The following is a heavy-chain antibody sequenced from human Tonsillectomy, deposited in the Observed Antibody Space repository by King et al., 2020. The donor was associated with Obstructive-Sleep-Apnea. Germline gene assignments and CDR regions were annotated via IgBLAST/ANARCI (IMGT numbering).Heavy chain of an antibody. D-gene: IGHD1-26*01. CDR2: IYHSGNT. V-gene: IGHV4-38-2*02. Sequence: VQLQESGPGLVKPSETLSLTCTVSGYSISRGYYWGWIRQPPGKGLEWIGGIYHSGNTFYNPSLKGRVTMSVDTSKNQFSLKLTTVTAADTAVYYCTREMGELLVFDYWGQGTLVTVPS. CDR1: GYSISRGYY. CDR3: TREMGELLVFDY. J-gene: IGHJ4*02.